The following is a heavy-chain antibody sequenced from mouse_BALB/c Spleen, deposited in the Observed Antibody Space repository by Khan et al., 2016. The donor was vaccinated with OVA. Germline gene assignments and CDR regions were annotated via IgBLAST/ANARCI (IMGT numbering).Heavy chain of an antibody. CDR1: GFTFTNYG. CDR3: ARVGYNGTMDC. J-gene: IGHJ4*01. CDR2: INTYTGEP. V-gene: IGHV9-3-1*01. Sequence: QIQLVQSGPELKKPGETVQISCKASGFTFTNYGMNWVKQAPGKGLKWMGWINTYTGEPTFADDFKGRFAFSLETSASTAYLQLNSLKNEDTATDFCARVGYNGTMDCWGQGTSVTVSS. D-gene: IGHD1-1*02.